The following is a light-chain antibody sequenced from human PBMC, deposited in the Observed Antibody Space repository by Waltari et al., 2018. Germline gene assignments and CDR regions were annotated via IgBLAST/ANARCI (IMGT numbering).Light chain of an antibody. J-gene: IGLJ3*02. Sequence: QTVVTQEPSLSVSPGGTVKLTCGLSSGPGSTTYYPSWYQQAPGQAPRTLIFDTNTRSSGVPDRFSGSILDNKAALTITGAQADDESDYYCVLSMGSGIWVFGGGTKLTVL. CDR1: SGPGSTTYY. CDR2: DTN. V-gene: IGLV8-61*01. CDR3: VLSMGSGIWV.